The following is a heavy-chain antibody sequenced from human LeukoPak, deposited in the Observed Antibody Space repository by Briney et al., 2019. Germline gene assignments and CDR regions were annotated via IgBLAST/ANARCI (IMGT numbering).Heavy chain of an antibody. CDR2: IIPIFGTA. Sequence: ASVKVSCKASVGTFSSYAISWVPQAPGQGRECMGGIIPIFGTANYTQTPQGRVTITADESTSTAYMEQSSVRSEDTAVYYCAREGCPGMGRLFDYWREGTVDSVPS. CDR1: VGTFSSYA. V-gene: IGHV1-69*13. J-gene: IGHJ4*02. D-gene: IGHD5-18*01. CDR3: AREGCPGMGRLFDY.